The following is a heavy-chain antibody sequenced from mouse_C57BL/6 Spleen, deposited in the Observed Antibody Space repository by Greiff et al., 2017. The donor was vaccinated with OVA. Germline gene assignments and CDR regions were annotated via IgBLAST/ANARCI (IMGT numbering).Heavy chain of an antibody. J-gene: IGHJ2*01. CDR1: GYTFTSYS. V-gene: IGHV1-53*01. CDR2: INPSTGGT. CDR3: ARDVITTVVATDY. Sequence: VQLQQPGTELVKPGASVKLSCKASGYTFTSYSMHWVKPRPGQGLEWIGNINPSTGGTNYNEKFKSKATLTVDQSSRTAYMQRSRLTAEDSAGYYGARDVITTVVATDYWGQGTTLTVSS. D-gene: IGHD1-1*01.